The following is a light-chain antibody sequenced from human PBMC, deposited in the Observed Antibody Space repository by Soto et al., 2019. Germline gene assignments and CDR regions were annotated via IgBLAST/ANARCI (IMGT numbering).Light chain of an antibody. Sequence: QPVLTQPPSVSAAPGQKVTISCSGSSSNIGNNYVSWYQQLPGTAPKLLIYENNKRPSGIPDRFSGSKSGTSATLGITGLQTGDEADYYCGTWDSSLSAAVFGGGTKLTVL. V-gene: IGLV1-51*02. J-gene: IGLJ7*01. CDR3: GTWDSSLSAAV. CDR2: ENN. CDR1: SSNIGNNY.